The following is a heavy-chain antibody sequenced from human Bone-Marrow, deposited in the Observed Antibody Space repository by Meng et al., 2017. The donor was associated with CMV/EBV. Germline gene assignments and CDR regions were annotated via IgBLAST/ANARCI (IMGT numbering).Heavy chain of an antibody. CDR3: ARTVGDGYNLVFDY. D-gene: IGHD5-24*01. Sequence: FGPTLVKPTQTLTLTCTFSGFSLSTSGTCVSWVRQPPGKALEWLALIDWDDDKFYSTSLKTRLTISKDTSKNQVVLTMTNMDPVDTATYYCARTVGDGYNLVFDYWGQGTLVTVSS. CDR1: GFSLSTSGTC. CDR2: IDWDDDK. J-gene: IGHJ4*02. V-gene: IGHV2-70*20.